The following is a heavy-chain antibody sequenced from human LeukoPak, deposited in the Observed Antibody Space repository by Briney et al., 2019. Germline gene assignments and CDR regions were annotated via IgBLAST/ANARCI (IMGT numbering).Heavy chain of an antibody. V-gene: IGHV1-2*02. CDR3: ARREDIVVVKFDP. Sequence: GASVKVSCKASGYTFTSYYMHWVRQAPGQGLEWMGWINPNSGGTNYAQKFQGRVTMTRDTSISTAYMELSRLRSDDTAVYYCARREDIVVVKFDPWSQGTLVTVSS. J-gene: IGHJ5*02. D-gene: IGHD2-2*01. CDR1: GYTFTSYY. CDR2: INPNSGGT.